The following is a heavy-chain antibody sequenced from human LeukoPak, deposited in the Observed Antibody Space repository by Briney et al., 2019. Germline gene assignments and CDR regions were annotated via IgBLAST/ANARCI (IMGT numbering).Heavy chain of an antibody. CDR1: GFTFGTYA. D-gene: IGHD5-12*01. CDR2: ISATGKTT. V-gene: IGHV3-23*01. J-gene: IGHJ3*02. CDR3: ARPLSGYDYRSAFGI. Sequence: GGSLRLSCAASGFTFGTYAMSWVRLAPGKGLDWVSGISATGKTTYDADSVKGRFTISRDNSKNTLYLQMNSLRADDTAVYYCARPLSGYDYRSAFGIWGQGTLVTVSS.